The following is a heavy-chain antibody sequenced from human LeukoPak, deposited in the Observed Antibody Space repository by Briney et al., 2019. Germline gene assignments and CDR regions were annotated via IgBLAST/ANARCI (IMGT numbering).Heavy chain of an antibody. D-gene: IGHD2-2*01. Sequence: PGGSLRLSCAASGFTLSNYDMNWVRQAPGKGLEWVSSISTSRRYIYYKDSVRGRFTISRDDAKNSLYLEMNSLRAEDTAVYYCARAYCSSSTCYLRRSWFDPWGQGTLVTVSS. CDR2: ISTSRRYI. CDR1: GFTLSNYD. V-gene: IGHV3-21*01. CDR3: ARAYCSSSTCYLRRSWFDP. J-gene: IGHJ5*02.